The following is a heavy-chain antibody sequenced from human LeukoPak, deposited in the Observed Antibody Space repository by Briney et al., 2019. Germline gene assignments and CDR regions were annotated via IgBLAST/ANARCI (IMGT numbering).Heavy chain of an antibody. J-gene: IGHJ6*03. CDR2: IYSGGST. Sequence: PGGSLRLSCAASGFTVRSNYMSWVRQAPGKGLEWVSVIYSGGSTYYADSVKGRFTISRDNSKNTLYLQMNSLRAEDTAVYYCARVNWNYSLYYYYYYMDVWGKGTTVTVS. CDR3: ARVNWNYSLYYYYYYMDV. D-gene: IGHD1-7*01. V-gene: IGHV3-53*01. CDR1: GFTVRSNY.